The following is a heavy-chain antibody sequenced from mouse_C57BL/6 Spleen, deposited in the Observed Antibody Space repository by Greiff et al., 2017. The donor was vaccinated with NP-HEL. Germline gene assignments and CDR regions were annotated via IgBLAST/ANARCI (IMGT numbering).Heavy chain of an antibody. CDR1: GYTFTGYW. CDR3: VIKGIYGSRTSWFAY. J-gene: IGHJ3*01. V-gene: IGHV1-9*01. CDR2: ILPGSGST. Sequence: VQLQQSGAELMKPGASVKLSCKATGYTFTGYWIEWVKQRPGHGLEWIGEILPGSGSTNYNEKFKGKATFTADTSSNTAYMQLSSLTTEDSAIYYCVIKGIYGSRTSWFAYWGQGTLVTVSA. D-gene: IGHD1-1*01.